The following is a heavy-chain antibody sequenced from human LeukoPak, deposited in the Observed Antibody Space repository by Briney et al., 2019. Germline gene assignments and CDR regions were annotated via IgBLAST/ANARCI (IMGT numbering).Heavy chain of an antibody. CDR2: ISTDGTYT. J-gene: IGHJ3*02. V-gene: IGHV3-74*01. Sequence: GGSLRLSCAASGFTFSGFWMHWVRQAPGEGLVWVSRISTDGTYTDYADSVKGRFTISRDNAKNTLYLQMNSLRAEDTAVYYCANWDIVVVPAAIGAFDIWGQGTMVTVSS. D-gene: IGHD2-2*01. CDR1: GFTFSGFW. CDR3: ANWDIVVVPAAIGAFDI.